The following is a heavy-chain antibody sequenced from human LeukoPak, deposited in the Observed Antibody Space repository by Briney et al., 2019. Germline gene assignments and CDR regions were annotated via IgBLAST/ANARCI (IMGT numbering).Heavy chain of an antibody. CDR2: TYYRSRWGN. V-gene: IGHV6-1*01. CDR1: GDSVSNNIAT. Sequence: SQTLSLTCAISGDSVSNNIATWNWVRQSPSRGLEWLGRTYYRSRWGNDYAISVKGRITINPDTSRNQFSLQLNSVTPEDTAVYYCARGPSYFQHWGQGTLVTVSS. CDR3: ARGPSYFQH. J-gene: IGHJ1*01.